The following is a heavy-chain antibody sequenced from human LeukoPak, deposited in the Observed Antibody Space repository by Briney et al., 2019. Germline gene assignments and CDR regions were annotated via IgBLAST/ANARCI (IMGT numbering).Heavy chain of an antibody. CDR3: ARDDFSDHGDYVWFDP. CDR2: INPNSGGT. V-gene: IGHV1-2*02. J-gene: IGHJ5*02. CDR1: GYTFTGYY. D-gene: IGHD4-17*01. Sequence: GASVTVSCTASGYTFTGYYMHWVRQAPGQGLEWMGWINPNSGGTNYAQKFQGRVTMTRDTSISTAYMELSRLRSDDTAVYYCARDDFSDHGDYVWFDPWGQGTLVTVSS.